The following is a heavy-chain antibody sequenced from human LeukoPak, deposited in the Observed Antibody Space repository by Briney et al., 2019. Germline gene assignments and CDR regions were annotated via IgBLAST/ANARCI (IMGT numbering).Heavy chain of an antibody. V-gene: IGHV4-39*01. CDR3: ARHVTPGTSLITLNWFDP. CDR2: IYYSRST. Sequence: SETLSLTCTVSGGSISSSSYYWGWIRQPPGKGLEWIGSIYYSRSTYYNPSLKSRVTISVDTSKNQFSLKLSSVTAADTAVYYCARHVTPGTSLITLNWFDPWGQGTLVTVSS. D-gene: IGHD3-16*01. J-gene: IGHJ5*02. CDR1: GGSISSSSYY.